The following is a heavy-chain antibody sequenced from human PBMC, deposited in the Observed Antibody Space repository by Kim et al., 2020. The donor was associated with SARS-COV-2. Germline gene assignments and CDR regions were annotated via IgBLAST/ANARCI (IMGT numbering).Heavy chain of an antibody. J-gene: IGHJ6*02. CDR2: IIPIFGIA. CDR3: ARRGSYDYGMDG. D-gene: IGHD3-16*01. Sequence: SVKVSCKASGGTFSSYAISWVRQAPGQGLEWMGRIIPIFGIANYAQKFQGRVTITADKSTSTAYMELSSLRSEDTAVYYCARRGSYDYGMDGWGQGTTVTVSS. CDR1: GGTFSSYA. V-gene: IGHV1-69*04.